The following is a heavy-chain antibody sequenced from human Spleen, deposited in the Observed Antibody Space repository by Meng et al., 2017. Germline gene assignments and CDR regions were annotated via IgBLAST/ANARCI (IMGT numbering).Heavy chain of an antibody. V-gene: IGHV3-23*01. CDR1: GFTFSRHA. J-gene: IGHJ4*02. D-gene: IGHD3-22*01. CDR3: ARGPRSGYYYFDY. Sequence: GGSLRLSCTASGFTFSRHAMSWVRQAPGKGLEWVAGISGTGGSTYYADSLKGRITVSRDDSKNTLYLQMNSLRADDTAVYYCARGPRSGYYYFDYWGQGNMVTVSS. CDR2: ISGTGGST.